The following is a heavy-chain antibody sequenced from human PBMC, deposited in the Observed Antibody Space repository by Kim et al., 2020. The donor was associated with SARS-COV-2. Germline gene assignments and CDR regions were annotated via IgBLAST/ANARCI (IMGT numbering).Heavy chain of an antibody. J-gene: IGHJ4*02. V-gene: IGHV4-39*01. Sequence: NPSLKTRVTISVDTSKNQFSLTLGAVTAADTAVYYCERLFATGTYRGILHYWGQGTLVTVSS. CDR3: ERLFATGTYRGILHY. D-gene: IGHD3-10*01.